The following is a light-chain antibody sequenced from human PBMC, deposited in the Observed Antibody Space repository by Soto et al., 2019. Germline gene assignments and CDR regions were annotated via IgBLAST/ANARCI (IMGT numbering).Light chain of an antibody. J-gene: IGLJ2*01. V-gene: IGLV1-40*01. Sequence: QSVLTQPPSVSGAPGQRVTISCTGSSSNIGAGYDVHWYQQLPGTAPKLLIYGNSNRPSGVPDRFSGSKSGTSASLAITGLQAEDEADYYFQSYDSSRSGYVVFGGGTKLTVL. CDR1: SSNIGAGYD. CDR2: GNS. CDR3: QSYDSSRSGYVV.